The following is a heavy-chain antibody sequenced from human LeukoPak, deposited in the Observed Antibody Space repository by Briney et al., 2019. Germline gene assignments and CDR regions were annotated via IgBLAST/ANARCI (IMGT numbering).Heavy chain of an antibody. D-gene: IGHD5-12*01. CDR1: GGSISSYY. Sequence: SETLSLTRTVSGGSISSYYWSWIRQPPGKGLEWIGYIYYSGSTNYNPSLKSRVTISVDTSKNQFSLKLSSVTAADTAVYYCARVWWLRDAFDIWGQGTMVTVSS. V-gene: IGHV4-59*01. J-gene: IGHJ3*02. CDR2: IYYSGST. CDR3: ARVWWLRDAFDI.